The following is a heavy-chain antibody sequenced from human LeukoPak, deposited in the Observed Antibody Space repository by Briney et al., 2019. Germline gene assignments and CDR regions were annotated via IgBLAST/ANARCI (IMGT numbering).Heavy chain of an antibody. CDR1: GYTFTSYA. Sequence: ASVKVSCKASGYTFTSYAMHWVRQAPGQGLEWMGGIIPIFGTANYAQKFQGRVTITADESTSTAYMELSSLRSEDTAVYYCAFGYSSGWSSFDPWGQGTLVTVSS. CDR3: AFGYSSGWSSFDP. V-gene: IGHV1-69*13. D-gene: IGHD6-19*01. J-gene: IGHJ5*02. CDR2: IIPIFGTA.